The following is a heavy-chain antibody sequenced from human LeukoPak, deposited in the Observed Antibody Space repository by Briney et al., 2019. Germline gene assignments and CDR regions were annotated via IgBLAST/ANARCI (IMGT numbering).Heavy chain of an antibody. Sequence: ASVKVSCKASGYTFTSYGISWVRQAPGQGLEWMGIINPSGGSTSYAQKFQGRVTMTRDMSTSTVYMELSSLRSEDTAVYYCARDFFMITFGGGSYYFDYWGQGTLVTVSS. CDR3: ARDFFMITFGGGSYYFDY. J-gene: IGHJ4*02. CDR1: GYTFTSYG. D-gene: IGHD3-16*01. V-gene: IGHV1-46*01. CDR2: INPSGGST.